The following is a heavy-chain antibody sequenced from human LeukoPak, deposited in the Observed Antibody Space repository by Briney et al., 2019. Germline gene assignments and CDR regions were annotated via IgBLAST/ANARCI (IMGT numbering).Heavy chain of an antibody. D-gene: IGHD1-26*01. CDR2: IYHSGST. CDR1: GYPINSGYY. CDR3: AREMVGVTLYAFDI. J-gene: IGHJ3*02. V-gene: IGHV4-38-2*02. Sequence: SDTLSLLCTVSGYPINSGYYLGSVRPPPGKGLEWIGSIYHSGSTHYNPSLKSRVTISVDTYKNHISLKLSSVTAADTAVYYCAREMVGVTLYAFDIWGQGTMVTVSS.